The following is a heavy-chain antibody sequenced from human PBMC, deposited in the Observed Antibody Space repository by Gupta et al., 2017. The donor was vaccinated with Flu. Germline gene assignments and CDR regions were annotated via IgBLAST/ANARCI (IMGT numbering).Heavy chain of an antibody. CDR1: DSTFSSYW. D-gene: IGHD3-22*01. CDR3: ARDQDYYDSSGYYFLDY. Sequence: EVQLVESGGGLVQLGGSLRLSCAASDSTFSSYWLSWVRRVPGKGLEWVANIKQDGSEKYYVDSVKGRFTISRDNAKNSLYLQMNSLRAEDTAVYYCARDQDYYDSSGYYFLDYWGQGTLVTVSS. CDR2: IKQDGSEK. V-gene: IGHV3-7*04. J-gene: IGHJ4*02.